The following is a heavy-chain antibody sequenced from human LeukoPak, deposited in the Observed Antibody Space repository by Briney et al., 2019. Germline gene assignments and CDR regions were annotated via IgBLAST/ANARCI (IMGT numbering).Heavy chain of an antibody. V-gene: IGHV4-34*01. D-gene: IGHD3-22*01. Sequence: SETLSLTCAVYGGSFSGYYWSWIRKPPGKGLEWIGEINRSGSTNYNPSLKSRVTISVDTSKNQFSLKLSSVTAADTAVYYCARGYYDSSGYYYRVQNYFDYWGQGTLVTVSS. CDR1: GGSFSGYY. CDR3: ARGYYDSSGYYYRVQNYFDY. J-gene: IGHJ4*02. CDR2: INRSGST.